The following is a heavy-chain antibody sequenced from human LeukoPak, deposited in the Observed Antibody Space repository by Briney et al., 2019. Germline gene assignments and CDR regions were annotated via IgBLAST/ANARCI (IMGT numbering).Heavy chain of an antibody. D-gene: IGHD5-18*01. CDR1: GFTFNSYA. CDR2: ISGSGGST. CDR3: ARLRGYSYGSDFDY. Sequence: GGSLRLSCAASGFTFNSYAMSWVRQAPGKGLEWVSAISGSGGSTYYADSVKGRFTISRDNSKNTLSLQMNSLRAEDTAVYYCARLRGYSYGSDFDYWGQGTLVTVSS. J-gene: IGHJ4*02. V-gene: IGHV3-23*01.